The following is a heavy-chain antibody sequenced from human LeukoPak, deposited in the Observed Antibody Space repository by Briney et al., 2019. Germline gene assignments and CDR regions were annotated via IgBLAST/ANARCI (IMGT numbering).Heavy chain of an antibody. CDR1: GFTFSSYA. D-gene: IGHD3-10*01. CDR2: ISGSGGST. V-gene: IGHV3-23*01. J-gene: IGHJ4*02. CDR3: AKSRIRTGEGSYLPRYYFDY. Sequence: GSLRLSCAASGFTFSSYAMSWVRQAPGKGLEWVSAISGSGGSTYYADSVKGRFTISRDNPKNTLYLQMNSLRAEDTAVYYCAKSRIRTGEGSYLPRYYFDYWGQGTLVTVSS.